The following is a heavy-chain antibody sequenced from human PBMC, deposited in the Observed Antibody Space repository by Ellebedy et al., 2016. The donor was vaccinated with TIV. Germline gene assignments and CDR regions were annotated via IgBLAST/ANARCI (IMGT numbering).Heavy chain of an antibody. D-gene: IGHD3-22*01. CDR3: ARGAMIVVVITTHRWFDP. V-gene: IGHV4-34*01. Sequence: SETLSLTXAVYGGSFSGYYWSWIRQPPGKGLEWIGEINHSGSTNYNPSLKSRVTISVDTSKNQFSLKLSSVTAADTAVYYCARGAMIVVVITTHRWFDPWGQGTLVTVSS. CDR2: INHSGST. J-gene: IGHJ5*02. CDR1: GGSFSGYY.